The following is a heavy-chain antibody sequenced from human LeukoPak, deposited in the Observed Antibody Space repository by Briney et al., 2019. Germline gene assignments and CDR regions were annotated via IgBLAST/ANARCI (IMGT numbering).Heavy chain of an antibody. J-gene: IGHJ4*02. Sequence: PSETLSLTCTVSGDSINSLDLWSWVRQPPGKGLEWIGTIYYSGSTYYNPSLKSRVTISVDTSKNQFSLKLSSVTAVDTAVYYCARSRYSGSHFLIDYWGQGTLVTVSS. CDR1: GDSINSLDL. CDR3: ARSRYSGSHFLIDY. V-gene: IGHV4-39*01. D-gene: IGHD1-26*01. CDR2: IYYSGST.